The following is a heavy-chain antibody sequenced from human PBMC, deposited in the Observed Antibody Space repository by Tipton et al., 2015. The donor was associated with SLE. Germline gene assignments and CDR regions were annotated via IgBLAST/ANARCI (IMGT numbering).Heavy chain of an antibody. CDR1: GASISDYY. V-gene: IGHV4-39*07. D-gene: IGHD3-3*01. J-gene: IGHJ4*02. CDR2: IYYSGST. Sequence: TLSLTCTVSGASISDYYWGWIRQPPGKGLEWIGSIYYSGSTYYNPSLKSRVTISVDTSKSQFSLNLRSVTAADTAVYYCARGGPRTYYDFWSGSPFDSWGQGTLVTVSS. CDR3: ARGGPRTYYDFWSGSPFDS.